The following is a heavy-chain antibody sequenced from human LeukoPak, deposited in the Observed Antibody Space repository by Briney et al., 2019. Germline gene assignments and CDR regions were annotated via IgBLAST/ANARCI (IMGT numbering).Heavy chain of an antibody. J-gene: IGHJ2*01. D-gene: IGHD5-18*01. CDR1: GDSLSIYY. CDR3: AREVEPISAMDKRDWYFDL. Sequence: SETLSLSRTVSGDSLSIYYASWVRQPPGKGLEWSGHIYYSGSTNYSPSLKRRVTISVDTSKNQFSLKLSSVSAADTAVYYCAREVEPISAMDKRDWYFDLWGRGTLVTVSS. V-gene: IGHV4-59*01. CDR2: IYYSGST.